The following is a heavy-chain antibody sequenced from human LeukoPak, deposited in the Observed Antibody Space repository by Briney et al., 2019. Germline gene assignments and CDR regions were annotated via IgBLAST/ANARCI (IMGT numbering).Heavy chain of an antibody. Sequence: GASVKVSCKASGYTFSDFGISWVRQAPGQGLEWMGWISTYNGNTNYAQKLQGRVAINTDTSTSTAYMELRSLRSDDTAAYYCARDCDRSGYYCYWGQGTLVTVSS. CDR1: GYTFSDFG. V-gene: IGHV1-18*01. J-gene: IGHJ4*02. CDR3: ARDCDRSGYYCY. D-gene: IGHD3-22*01. CDR2: ISTYNGNT.